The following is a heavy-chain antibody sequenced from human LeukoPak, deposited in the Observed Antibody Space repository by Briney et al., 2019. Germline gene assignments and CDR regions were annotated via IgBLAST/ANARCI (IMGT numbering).Heavy chain of an antibody. Sequence: PGGSLRLSCAVSGFTFSNYWMNWVRQAPGKGLEWVANIKEDGSQKYYVESVKGRFTVYRDNAKNSVYLQMSSLRDEDTAVYYCARGLNTSPGVDYWGQGTLVTVSS. CDR2: IKEDGSQK. CDR1: GFTFSNYW. CDR3: ARGLNTSPGVDY. J-gene: IGHJ4*02. D-gene: IGHD3-16*01. V-gene: IGHV3-7*01.